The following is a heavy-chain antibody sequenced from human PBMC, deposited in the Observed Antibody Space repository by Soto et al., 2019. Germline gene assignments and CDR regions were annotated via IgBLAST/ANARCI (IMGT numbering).Heavy chain of an antibody. CDR1: GCTFTSYY. Sequence: AAVKVSCKASGCTFTSYYMHWVRQAPGQGLEWMGIINPSGGSTSYAQKFQGRVTMTRDTSTSTVYMELSSLRSEDTAVYYCARDDILTGDTHSDFDHCGQETVVTVSS. D-gene: IGHD3-9*01. CDR3: ARDDILTGDTHSDFDH. CDR2: INPSGGST. V-gene: IGHV1-46*01. J-gene: IGHJ4*02.